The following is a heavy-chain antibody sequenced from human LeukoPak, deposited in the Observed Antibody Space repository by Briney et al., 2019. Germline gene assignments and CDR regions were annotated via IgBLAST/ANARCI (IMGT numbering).Heavy chain of an antibody. CDR1: GFAFSSYA. CDR3: ARVKGGIAAAGNYFDY. D-gene: IGHD6-13*01. Sequence: PGGSLRLSCAASGFAFSSYAMHWVRQGPGKGLEWVALVSYDGGSKYYAGSVKGRITISRDNSKNTLHLQMNSLRTEDTAVYYCARVKGGIAAAGNYFDYWGQGTLVTVSS. V-gene: IGHV3-30*04. J-gene: IGHJ4*02. CDR2: VSYDGGSK.